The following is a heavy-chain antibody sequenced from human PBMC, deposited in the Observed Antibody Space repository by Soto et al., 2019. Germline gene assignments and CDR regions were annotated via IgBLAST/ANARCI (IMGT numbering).Heavy chain of an antibody. V-gene: IGHV4-59*08. CDR2: IYYSGST. D-gene: IGHD6-13*01. CDR1: GGSISSYY. Sequence: SETLSLTCTVSGGSISSYYWSWIRQPPGKGLEWIAYIYYSGSTKYNPSLKSRVTISVDTSKNQFSLKLTSVTATDTAVYYCARHGSEGSSWYFDYWGQGTLVTVSS. CDR3: ARHGSEGSSWYFDY. J-gene: IGHJ4*02.